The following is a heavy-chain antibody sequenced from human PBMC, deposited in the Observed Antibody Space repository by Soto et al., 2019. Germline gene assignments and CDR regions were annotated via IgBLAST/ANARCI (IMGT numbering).Heavy chain of an antibody. D-gene: IGHD2-15*01. J-gene: IGHJ6*02. CDR3: TTDSSFEAAYCSRGSCYRSYGMDV. CDR1: GFPFSDAW. CDR2: IKSNTDGGAT. V-gene: IGHV3-15*01. Sequence: PGGSLRLSCAASGFPFSDAWIRWVRQPPGKGLEWVGRIKSNTDGGATDYAAPVKGRFTTSRDDSKNTLYLQMNSLTIADTAVYYCTTDSSFEAAYCSRGSCYRSYGMDVWGQGTTVTVS.